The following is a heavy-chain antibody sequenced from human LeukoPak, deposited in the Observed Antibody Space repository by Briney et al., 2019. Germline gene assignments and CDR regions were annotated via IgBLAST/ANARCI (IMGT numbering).Heavy chain of an antibody. D-gene: IGHD3-3*01. CDR1: GGSISSYY. CDR2: IYYSGST. Sequence: PSETLSLTCTVSGGSISSYYWSWIRQPPGKGREWIGYIYYSGSTNYNPPLKSRVTISVDTSKNQFSLKLSSVTAADTAVYYCARNDFWSGYDAFDIWGQGTMVTVSS. V-gene: IGHV4-59*01. CDR3: ARNDFWSGYDAFDI. J-gene: IGHJ3*02.